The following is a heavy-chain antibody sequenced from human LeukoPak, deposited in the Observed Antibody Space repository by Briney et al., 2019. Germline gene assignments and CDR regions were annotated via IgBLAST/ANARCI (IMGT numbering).Heavy chain of an antibody. V-gene: IGHV4-4*07. J-gene: IGHJ3*02. CDR2: IFTRGTT. CDR3: ARDLGSGWYYAFDI. D-gene: IGHD6-19*01. Sequence: TPTETLSLTCTVSGGSISSYYWSWIRRPAGKGLEWIGRIFTRGTTTYNPSLKSRVTISVDTSNNQFSLKLNSVAAADTAVYYCARDLGSGWYYAFDIWGQGTMVTVSS. CDR1: GGSISSYY.